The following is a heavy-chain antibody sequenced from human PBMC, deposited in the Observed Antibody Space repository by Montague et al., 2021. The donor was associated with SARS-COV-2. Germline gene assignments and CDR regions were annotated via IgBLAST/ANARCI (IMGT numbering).Heavy chain of an antibody. J-gene: IGHJ6*02. CDR2: LYYSGAT. CDR3: ATLGNNYYDSSGYGDV. CDR1: GGSISDSNFH. D-gene: IGHD3-22*01. V-gene: IGHV4-39*01. Sequence: SETLSLTCTVSGGSISDSNFHWGWIRQPPGKGLEWIGTLYYSGATYYNPSLKSRVTISVDTSKNQFSLKLSSVTAADTAVYYCATLGNNYYDSSGYGDVWGQGTTSTVSS.